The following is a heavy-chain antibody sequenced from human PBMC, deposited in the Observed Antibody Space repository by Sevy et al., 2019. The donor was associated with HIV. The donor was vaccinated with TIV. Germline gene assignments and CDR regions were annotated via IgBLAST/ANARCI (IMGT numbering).Heavy chain of an antibody. CDR2: TYYRSKWYN. V-gene: IGHV6-1*01. CDR1: GDSVSSNSAA. D-gene: IGHD3-22*01. CDR3: ARAPMIVVVITNWYDP. Sequence: KQSQTLSLTCAISGDSVSSNSAAWNWIRQSPSRGLEWLGRTYYRSKWYNDYAVSVKSRITINPDTSKNQFSLQLNSVTPEDTAVYYCARAPMIVVVITNWYDPWGQGTLVTVS. J-gene: IGHJ5*02.